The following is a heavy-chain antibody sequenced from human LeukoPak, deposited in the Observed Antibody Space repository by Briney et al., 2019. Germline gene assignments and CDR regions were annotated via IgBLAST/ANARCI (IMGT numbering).Heavy chain of an antibody. J-gene: IGHJ3*02. Sequence: PGGSLRLSCAASGFTFSSYAMSWVRQAPGKGLEWVSAISGSGGSTYYADSVKGRFTISRDNSKNTLYLQMNSLRAEDTAVYYCARYSHYYDSSGHTRDAFDIWGQGTMVTVSS. D-gene: IGHD3-22*01. CDR1: GFTFSSYA. CDR2: ISGSGGST. V-gene: IGHV3-23*01. CDR3: ARYSHYYDSSGHTRDAFDI.